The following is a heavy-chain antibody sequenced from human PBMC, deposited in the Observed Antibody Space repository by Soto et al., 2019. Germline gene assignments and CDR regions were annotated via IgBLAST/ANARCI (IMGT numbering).Heavy chain of an antibody. D-gene: IGHD4-4*01. J-gene: IGHJ6*03. CDR2: IYPGDSDT. V-gene: IGHV5-51*01. CDR3: ARHGYGSSVTTLSYYYMDV. CDR1: GYSFTNYW. Sequence: PGESLKISWKGSGYSFTNYWIGWMRQMHGKGLEWMGIIYPGDSDTRYSPSFQGQVTISADKSISTAYLQWSSLKASDTAMYYCARHGYGSSVTTLSYYYMDVWGKGTTVTVSS.